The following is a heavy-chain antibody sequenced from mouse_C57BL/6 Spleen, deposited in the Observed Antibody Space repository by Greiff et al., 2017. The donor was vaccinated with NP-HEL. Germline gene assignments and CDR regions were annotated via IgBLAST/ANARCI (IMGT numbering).Heavy chain of an antibody. CDR1: GYTFTDYY. CDR2: IYPGSGNT. D-gene: IGHD1-1*01. CDR3: ARWDYGSSYGFAY. J-gene: IGHJ3*01. Sequence: VKLVESGAELVRPGASVKLSCKASGYTFTDYYINWVKQRPGQGLEWIARIYPGSGNTYYNEKFKGKATLTAEKSSSTAYMQLSSLTSEDSAVYFCARWDYGSSYGFAYWGQGTLVTVSA. V-gene: IGHV1-76*01.